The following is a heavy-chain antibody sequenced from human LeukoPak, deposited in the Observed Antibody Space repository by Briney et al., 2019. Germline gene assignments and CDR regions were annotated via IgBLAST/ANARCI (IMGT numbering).Heavy chain of an antibody. CDR2: MNPNSGNT. J-gene: IGHJ5*02. CDR1: GYTFTGYD. CDR3: ARSTPRDNWFDP. D-gene: IGHD2-15*01. Sequence: ASVKVSCKTSGYTFTGYDINWVRQATGQGLEWMGWMNPNSGNTGYAQKFQGRVTITRDTSISTAYMELSSLRSEDTAVYYCARSTPRDNWFDPWGQGTLVTVSS. V-gene: IGHV1-8*03.